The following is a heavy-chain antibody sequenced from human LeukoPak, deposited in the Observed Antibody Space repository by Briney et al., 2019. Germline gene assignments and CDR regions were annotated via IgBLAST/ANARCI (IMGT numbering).Heavy chain of an antibody. CDR2: IESDGSST. Sequence: GGSLRLSCVAPGFTFSSYWMHWVRQAPGKGLVWVSRIESDGSSTSYADSVKGRFTISRDNAKNSLYLQMNSLRAEDTAIYYCARDWGAAGLWDYWGQGTLVTVSS. J-gene: IGHJ4*02. CDR1: GFTFSSYW. CDR3: ARDWGAAGLWDY. V-gene: IGHV3-74*01. D-gene: IGHD6-13*01.